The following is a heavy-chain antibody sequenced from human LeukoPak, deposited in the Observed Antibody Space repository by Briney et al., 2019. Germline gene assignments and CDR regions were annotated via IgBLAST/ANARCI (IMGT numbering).Heavy chain of an antibody. CDR1: GFPFHDYA. V-gene: IGHV3-9*03. D-gene: IGHD1-26*01. J-gene: IGHJ3*02. CDR3: AKETSGSYAFDI. Sequence: WGLRLSCAASGFPFHDYAMHWVRRAPGKGLEWVSGISWNSGSIGYADSVKGRFTISRDNAKNSLYLQINSLRAEDMALYYCAKETSGSYAFDIWGQGTMVTVSS. CDR2: ISWNSGSI.